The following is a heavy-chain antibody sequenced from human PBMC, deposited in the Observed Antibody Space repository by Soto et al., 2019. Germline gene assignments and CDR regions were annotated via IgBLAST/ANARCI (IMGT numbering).Heavy chain of an antibody. CDR2: IYYSGST. V-gene: IGHV4-39*01. Sequence: SETLSLTCTVSGGSISSSSYYWGWIRQPPGKGLEWIGSIYYSGSTYYNPSLKSRVTISVDTSKNQFSLKLSSVTAADTAVYYCARRSTVTNILGYYYSYMDVWGKGTTLTVSS. CDR1: GGSISSSSYY. J-gene: IGHJ6*03. CDR3: ARRSTVTNILGYYYSYMDV. D-gene: IGHD4-17*01.